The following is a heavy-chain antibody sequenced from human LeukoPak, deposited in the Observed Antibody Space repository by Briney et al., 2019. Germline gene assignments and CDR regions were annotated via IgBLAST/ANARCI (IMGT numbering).Heavy chain of an antibody. Sequence: SETLSLTCTVSGASIDSRDYYWGWIRQPPGQGLEWIGSIYSDGTTYYNPSLKSRVSISADTSKNHFSLWLSSVTAADMAVYYCAKHRGSFFEAFDIWGQGTAVSVSS. CDR2: IYSDGTT. D-gene: IGHD1-26*01. CDR3: AKHRGSFFEAFDI. V-gene: IGHV4-39*01. J-gene: IGHJ3*02. CDR1: GASIDSRDYY.